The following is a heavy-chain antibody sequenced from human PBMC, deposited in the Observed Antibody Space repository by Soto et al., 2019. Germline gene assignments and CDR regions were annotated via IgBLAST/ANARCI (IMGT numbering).Heavy chain of an antibody. CDR3: ARLGITMVRGGYEDDY. CDR2: IYYSGST. CDR1: GGSISSSSYY. V-gene: IGHV4-39*01. Sequence: SETLSLTCTVSGGSISSSSYYWGWIRQPPGKGLEWIGSIYYSGSTYYNPSLKSRVTISVDTSKNQFSLKLSSVTAADTAVYYCARLGITMVRGGYEDDYWGQGTLVTVSS. D-gene: IGHD3-10*01. J-gene: IGHJ4*02.